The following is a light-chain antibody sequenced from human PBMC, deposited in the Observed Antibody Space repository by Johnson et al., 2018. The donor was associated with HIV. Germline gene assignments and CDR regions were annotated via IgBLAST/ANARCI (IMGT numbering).Light chain of an antibody. CDR3: ETWDSSLSAQV. Sequence: QSVLTQSPSLSAAPGQKVTISCSGSSSDIGNNYVSWYQHLPGTAPKLLIYDNDKRPSGIPDRFSGSKSGTSATLGIAGLQTGDEADYYCETWDSSLSAQVFGTGTKVTVL. V-gene: IGLV1-51*01. CDR1: SSDIGNNY. CDR2: DND. J-gene: IGLJ1*01.